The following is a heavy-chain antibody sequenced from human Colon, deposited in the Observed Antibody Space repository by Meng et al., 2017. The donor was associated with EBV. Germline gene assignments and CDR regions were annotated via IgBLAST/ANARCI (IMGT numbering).Heavy chain of an antibody. V-gene: IGHV7-4-1*02. CDR2: INTNTVNP. CDR3: ARGSGDCGSTTCSTFDY. J-gene: IGHJ4*02. Sequence: VKVLTCGYVVKDQWPPVKFAVTPLAYILTNNAMNWVRQDPGQWIDLMGWINTNTVNPYYAQDFTGLFVISLDTSVSTAYLQISGLKAEDTALYYCARGSGDCGSTTCSTFDYWGQGSLVTVSS. CDR1: AYILTNNA. D-gene: IGHD2/OR15-2a*01.